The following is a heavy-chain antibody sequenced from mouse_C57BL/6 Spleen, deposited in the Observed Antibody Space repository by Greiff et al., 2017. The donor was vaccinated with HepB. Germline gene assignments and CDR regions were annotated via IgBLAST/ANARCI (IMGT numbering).Heavy chain of an antibody. CDR2: IYPGGGYT. Sequence: VQLQQSGAELVRPGTSVKMSCKASGYTFTNYWIGWAKQRPGHGLEWIGDIYPGGGYTNYNEKFKGKATLTADKSSSTAYMQFSSLTSEDSAIYYCARGPPITTVVSYYFDYWGQGTTLTVSS. D-gene: IGHD1-1*01. CDR3: ARGPPITTVVSYYFDY. V-gene: IGHV1-63*01. J-gene: IGHJ2*01. CDR1: GYTFTNYW.